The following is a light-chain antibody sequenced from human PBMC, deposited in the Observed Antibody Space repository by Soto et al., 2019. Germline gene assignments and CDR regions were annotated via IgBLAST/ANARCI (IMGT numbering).Light chain of an antibody. CDR2: GAS. CDR3: QQYNTWPRT. J-gene: IGKJ1*01. V-gene: IGKV3-15*01. Sequence: EIVMTQSPATLSVSPGERATLSCRASQSVSSNLAWYQHNPGQAPRLLINGASTRAIGIPARFSGSGSGTEFTLTISSLQSKDSAVYYCQQYNTWPRTFGQGTKVDIK. CDR1: QSVSSN.